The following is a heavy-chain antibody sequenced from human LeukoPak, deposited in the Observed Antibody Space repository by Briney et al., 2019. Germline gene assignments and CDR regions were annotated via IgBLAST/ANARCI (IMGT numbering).Heavy chain of an antibody. V-gene: IGHV3-7*01. CDR1: GFTLSNNY. J-gene: IGHJ4*02. CDR3: ARWSYSSGWFIDY. D-gene: IGHD6-19*01. Sequence: GGSLRLSCAASGFTLSNNYMAWVRQAPGEGLEWVANIKGDASLAAYAGSVKGRFTISRDNAKNFLYLQMSSLRVEDTAVYYCARWSYSSGWFIDYWGQGTLVSVSS. CDR2: IKGDASLA.